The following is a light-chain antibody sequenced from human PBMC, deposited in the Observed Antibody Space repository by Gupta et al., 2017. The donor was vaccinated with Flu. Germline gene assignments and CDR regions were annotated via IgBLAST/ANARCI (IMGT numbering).Light chain of an antibody. J-gene: IGLJ3*02. CDR1: TSDIGAGYD. V-gene: IGLV1-40*01. CDR3: QSYDSSLSGSV. Sequence: QSVLTQPPSVSGAPGQRLTISCTGSTSDIGAGYDVHWYQQLPGTAPKLLIYGNNNRPSGVPDRFSGSKSGTSASLAITGLQAEDEADYYCQSYDSSLSGSVFGGGTKLNGL. CDR2: GNN.